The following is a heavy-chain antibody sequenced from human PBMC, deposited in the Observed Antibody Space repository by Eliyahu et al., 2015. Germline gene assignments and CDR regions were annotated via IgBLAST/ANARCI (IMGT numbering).Heavy chain of an antibody. CDR3: ARGYKWELLAPFSFDY. Sequence: EVQLVESGGGLVQPGGSLRLSCAASGFTVXSNYMSWVRQAPGKGLEWVSVIYSGGSTYYADSVKGRFTISRDNSKNTLYLQMNSLRAEDTAVYYCARGYKWELLAPFSFDYWGQGTLVTVSS. CDR1: GFTVXSNY. V-gene: IGHV3-66*01. CDR2: IYSGGST. J-gene: IGHJ4*02. D-gene: IGHD1-26*01.